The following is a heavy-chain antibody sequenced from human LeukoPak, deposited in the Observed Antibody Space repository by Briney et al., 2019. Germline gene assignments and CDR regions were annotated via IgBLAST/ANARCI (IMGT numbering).Heavy chain of an antibody. CDR1: GFTFRGYS. CDR3: ARDTAMVYYFDY. J-gene: IGHJ4*02. CDR2: ISSSSSYI. Sequence: PGGALRLSSAASGFTFRGYSIKGVRPAPGKGLEWVSSISSSSSYIYYADSMKGRFTISRDNAKNSLYLQMNSLRAEDTAVYYCARDTAMVYYFDYWGQGTLVTVSS. V-gene: IGHV3-21*01. D-gene: IGHD5-18*01.